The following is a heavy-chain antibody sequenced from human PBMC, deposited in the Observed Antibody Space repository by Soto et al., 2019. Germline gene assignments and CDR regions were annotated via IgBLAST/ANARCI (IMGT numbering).Heavy chain of an antibody. D-gene: IGHD4-17*01. CDR3: TRDSSPTVTADS. Sequence: EVQLVESGGGLVQPGGSLRLYCADFGFTVSGSYMTWVRQAPGKGLEWVSVMYSGGSTYYADSVKGRFTVSRDTSKNTLYLQMNNLRAEDTAVYYCTRDSSPTVTADSWGQGTLVTVSS. V-gene: IGHV3-66*01. CDR2: MYSGGST. CDR1: GFTVSGSY. J-gene: IGHJ4*02.